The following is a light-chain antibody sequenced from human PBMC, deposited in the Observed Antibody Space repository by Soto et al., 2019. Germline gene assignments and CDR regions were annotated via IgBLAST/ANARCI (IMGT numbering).Light chain of an antibody. CDR2: DAS. Sequence: EIVLKQSPATLSLSPGERATLSCRASQIVSSYLAWYQQKPGQAPRLLIYDASNRATGIPARFSGSGSGTDFTLTISSLEPEDFAVYYWHQRSNWPPITFGQGTRLEIK. V-gene: IGKV3-11*01. J-gene: IGKJ5*01. CDR1: QIVSSY. CDR3: HQRSNWPPIT.